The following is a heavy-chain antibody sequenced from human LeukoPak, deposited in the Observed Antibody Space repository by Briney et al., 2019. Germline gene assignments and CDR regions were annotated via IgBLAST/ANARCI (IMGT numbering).Heavy chain of an antibody. V-gene: IGHV3-7*01. Sequence: GGSLRLPCVVSGFTLSSYSMIWVRQSPGKGLQWVANMKKDGSDTNYGDSVKGRLTISRDNAKNSLYLQMNSLRAEDTAVYYCGRHRSGSGTYFIDHWGQGTLVSVSS. CDR3: GRHRSGSGTYFIDH. J-gene: IGHJ4*02. CDR2: MKKDGSDT. CDR1: GFTLSSYS. D-gene: IGHD3-10*01.